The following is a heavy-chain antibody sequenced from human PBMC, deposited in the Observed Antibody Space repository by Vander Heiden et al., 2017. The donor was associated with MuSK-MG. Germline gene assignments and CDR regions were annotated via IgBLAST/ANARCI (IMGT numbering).Heavy chain of an antibody. CDR2: IYYSGST. J-gene: IGHJ3*02. D-gene: IGHD6-19*01. CDR1: GGSISSSSYY. V-gene: IGHV4-39*01. CDR3: ARHYSGWYSDAFDI. Sequence: QLQLQESGPGLVKPSETLSLTCTVSGGSISSSSYYWGWLRQPPGKGLGWIGSIYYSGSTYYNPSLKSRVTISVDTSKNQFSLKLSSVTAADTAVYYCARHYSGWYSDAFDIWGQGTMVTVSS.